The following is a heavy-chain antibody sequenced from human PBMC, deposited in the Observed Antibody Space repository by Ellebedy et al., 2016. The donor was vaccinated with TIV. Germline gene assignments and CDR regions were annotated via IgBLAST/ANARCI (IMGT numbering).Heavy chain of an antibody. CDR2: INAGNGNT. D-gene: IGHD3-22*01. V-gene: IGHV1-3*01. Sequence: AASVKVSCKASGYTLMNYGICWVRQAPGQGLEWMGWINAGNGNTKYSQKFQGRVTITRDTSASTAYMELSSLRSEDTAVYYCARDDSSGYYYLSGYWGQGTLVTVSS. CDR3: ARDDSSGYYYLSGY. CDR1: GYTLMNYG. J-gene: IGHJ4*02.